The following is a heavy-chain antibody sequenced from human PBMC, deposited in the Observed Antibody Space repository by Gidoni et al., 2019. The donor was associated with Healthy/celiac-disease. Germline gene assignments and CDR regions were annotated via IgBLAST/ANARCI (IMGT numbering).Heavy chain of an antibody. V-gene: IGHV1-46*01. CDR2: SNPSGGST. D-gene: IGHD3-10*01. CDR1: GYTFTSYY. Sequence: QVQLVQSGAEGKKPGASVTVSCKASGYTFTSYYMHWVRQAPGQGLEWMGISNPSGGSTSYAQKFQGRVTMTRDTATSTVYMELSSLGSEDTAVYYCACGSGSYYSYWGQGTLVTVSS. J-gene: IGHJ4*02. CDR3: ACGSGSYYSY.